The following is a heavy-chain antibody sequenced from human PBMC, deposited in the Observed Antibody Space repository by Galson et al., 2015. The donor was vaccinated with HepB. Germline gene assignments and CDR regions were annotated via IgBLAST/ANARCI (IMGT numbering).Heavy chain of an antibody. Sequence: SVKVSCKASGGGRFSSHLISWVRQAPGQGLEWMGGITPVFGTTNYAQTFQGRVTITADQSTRTVYMELTSLRSEDTALYYCGGAKNYAYEAFDIWGQGTMVTVSS. J-gene: IGHJ3*02. V-gene: IGHV1-69*13. CDR2: ITPVFGTT. CDR3: GGAKNYAYEAFDI. D-gene: IGHD3-16*01. CDR1: GGGRFSSHL.